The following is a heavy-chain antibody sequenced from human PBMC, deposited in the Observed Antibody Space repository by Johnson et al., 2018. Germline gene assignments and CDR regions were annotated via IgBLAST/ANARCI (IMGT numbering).Heavy chain of an antibody. CDR1: GFTFSSYG. CDR2: ISYDGSNK. CDR3: SKCRWGGCNLLSGAFDI. V-gene: IGHV3-30*18. J-gene: IGHJ3*02. D-gene: IGHD2-8*01. Sequence: QVQLVESGGGVVQPGRSLRLSCAASGFTFSSYGMHWVRQAPGKGLEWVAVISYDGSNKYYADSVKGRFTISRDTSQNTLYLQMNSLRAEDTGGYYCSKCRWGGCNLLSGAFDIWGQGTMVTVSS.